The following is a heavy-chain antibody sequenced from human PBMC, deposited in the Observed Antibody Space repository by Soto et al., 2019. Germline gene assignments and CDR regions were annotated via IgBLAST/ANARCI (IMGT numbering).Heavy chain of an antibody. D-gene: IGHD5-18*01. CDR1: GGSISSGGYY. Sequence: QVQLQESGPGLVKPSQTLSLTCTVSGGSISSGGYYWSWIRQHPGKGLEWIGYIYYSGSTYYNPSLMSRVTISVDTSKNHFSLKLSSVTAADTAVYYCARVLRGYRNAIALNWFDPWGQGTLVTVSS. CDR3: ARVLRGYRNAIALNWFDP. CDR2: IYYSGST. V-gene: IGHV4-31*03. J-gene: IGHJ5*02.